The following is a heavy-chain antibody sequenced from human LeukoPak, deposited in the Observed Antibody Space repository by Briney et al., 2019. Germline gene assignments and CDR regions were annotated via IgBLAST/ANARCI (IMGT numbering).Heavy chain of an antibody. Sequence: GASVKVSCKASGYTFTSYYMHWVRQAPGQGLEWMGIINPSGGSTSYAQKFQGRVTITADKSTSTAYMELSSLRSEDTAVYYCAREMVSGSAKTYYYGMDVWGQGTTVTVSS. CDR3: AREMVSGSAKTYYYGMDV. D-gene: IGHD1-26*01. CDR1: GYTFTSYY. CDR2: INPSGGST. J-gene: IGHJ6*02. V-gene: IGHV1-46*01.